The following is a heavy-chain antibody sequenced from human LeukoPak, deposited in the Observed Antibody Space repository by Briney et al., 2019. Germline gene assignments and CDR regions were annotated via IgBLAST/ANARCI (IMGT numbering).Heavy chain of an antibody. Sequence: ASVKVSCKASGYTFTSYYMHWVRQAPGQGLEWMGIINPTTGDTTYAQKFQGRLTMARDMSTSTVYMELSSLTSEDTAVFYCARYGFSAVWQGGWHAFDIWGQGTVVTVSS. CDR2: INPTTGDT. D-gene: IGHD2-15*01. J-gene: IGHJ3*02. CDR1: GYTFTSYY. V-gene: IGHV1-46*01. CDR3: ARYGFSAVWQGGWHAFDI.